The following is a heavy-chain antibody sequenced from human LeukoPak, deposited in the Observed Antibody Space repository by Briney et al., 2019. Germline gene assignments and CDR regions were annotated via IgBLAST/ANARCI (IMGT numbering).Heavy chain of an antibody. D-gene: IGHD2-2*01. Sequence: PGGSLRLSCAASGFTFDDYAMHWVRQAPGKGLEWVSGISWNSGSIGYADSVKGRFTISRDNAKNSLYLQMNSLRAEDMALYYCAKGSCSSTSCPENWFDPWGQGTLVTVSS. CDR1: GFTFDDYA. V-gene: IGHV3-9*03. CDR3: AKGSCSSTSCPENWFDP. CDR2: ISWNSGSI. J-gene: IGHJ5*02.